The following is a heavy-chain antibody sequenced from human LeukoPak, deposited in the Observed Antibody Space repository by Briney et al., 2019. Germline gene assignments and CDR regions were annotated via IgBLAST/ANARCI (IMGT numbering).Heavy chain of an antibody. V-gene: IGHV4-61*08. D-gene: IGHD2-21*01. Sequence: SETLSLTCTVSGASVSSGGYYWSWIRQPPGKVLEWIGNIYYSGSTNYNPSLKSRVTISVDTSKNQFSLKVSSVTAADTAVYYCARRGGAGRSFDYWGQGTLVTVSS. J-gene: IGHJ4*02. CDR2: IYYSGST. CDR1: GASVSSGGYY. CDR3: ARRGGAGRSFDY.